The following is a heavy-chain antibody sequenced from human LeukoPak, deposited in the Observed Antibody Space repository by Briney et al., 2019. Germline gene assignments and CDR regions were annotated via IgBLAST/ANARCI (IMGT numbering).Heavy chain of an antibody. J-gene: IGHJ4*02. CDR3: AKDFYIVATYFDY. CDR1: GFTFDDYA. CDR2: ISWNSCSI. V-gene: IGHV3-9*01. D-gene: IGHD5-12*01. Sequence: GRSLRLSCAASGFTFDDYAMHWVRQAPGKGLEWVSGISWNSCSIGYADSVKGRFTISRDNAKNSLYLQMNSLRAEDTALYYCAKDFYIVATYFDYWGQGTLVTVSS.